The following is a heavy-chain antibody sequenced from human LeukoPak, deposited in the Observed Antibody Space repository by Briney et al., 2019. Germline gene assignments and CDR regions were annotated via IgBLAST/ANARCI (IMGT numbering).Heavy chain of an antibody. CDR1: GGSTSSYY. D-gene: IGHD4/OR15-4a*01. J-gene: IGHJ1*01. CDR2: IHNSGRT. Sequence: SETLSLTCTVSGGSTSSYYWSWIRQPPGKGLEWIAYIHNSGRTAYNPSLKSRATISEDTSKNQLSLKLTSVTAADPAVYYCARHEEGDYQMFLGGQGTLVTVSS. CDR3: ARHEEGDYQMFL. V-gene: IGHV4-59*08.